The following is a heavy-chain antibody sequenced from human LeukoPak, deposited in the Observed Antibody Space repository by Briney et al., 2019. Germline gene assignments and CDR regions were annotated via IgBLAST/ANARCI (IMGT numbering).Heavy chain of an antibody. J-gene: IGHJ4*02. CDR3: TRVYDSSGYRRYYFDY. Sequence: PGRSLRLSCTASGFTFGDYAMSWFRQAPGKGLEWVGFIRSKAYGGTTEYAASAKGRFTISRDDSKSIAYLQMNSLKTEDTAVYYCTRVYDSSGYRRYYFDYWGQGTLVTVSS. CDR1: GFTFGDYA. D-gene: IGHD3-22*01. V-gene: IGHV3-49*03. CDR2: IRSKAYGGTT.